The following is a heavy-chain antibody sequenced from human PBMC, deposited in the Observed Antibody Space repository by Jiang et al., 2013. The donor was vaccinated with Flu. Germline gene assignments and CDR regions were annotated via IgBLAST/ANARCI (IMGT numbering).Heavy chain of an antibody. D-gene: IGHD3-22*01. J-gene: IGHJ3*01. V-gene: IGHV4-38-2*02. CDR1: GYSISSGYY. CDR2: IYHSGMT. Sequence: GSGLVKPSETLSLTCTVSGYSISSGYYWGWIRQPPGKGLEWIGSIYHSGMTYYNPSLKSRVTLSVDTSKNQFSLKLGSVTAADTAVYYCARDRKMYLLDSSGHDDV. CDR3: ARDRKMYLLDSSGHDDV.